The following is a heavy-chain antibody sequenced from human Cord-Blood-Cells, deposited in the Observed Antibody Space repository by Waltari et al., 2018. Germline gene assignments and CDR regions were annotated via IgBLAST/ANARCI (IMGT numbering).Heavy chain of an antibody. CDR3: ARGYGGLTGTTSDHCDY. Sequence: QVQLQQWGAGLLKPSETLSLTCAVYGGSFSGYYWSWIRQPPGKGLEWIGEINHSGSTNSNPSLKSRVTISVDTSKNQFSLKLSSVTAADTAVYYCARGYGGLTGTTSDHCDYWGQGTLVTVSS. J-gene: IGHJ4*02. D-gene: IGHD1-1*01. CDR1: GGSFSGYY. V-gene: IGHV4-34*01. CDR2: INHSGST.